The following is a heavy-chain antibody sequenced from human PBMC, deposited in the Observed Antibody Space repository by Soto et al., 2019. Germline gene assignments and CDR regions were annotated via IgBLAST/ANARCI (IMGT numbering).Heavy chain of an antibody. Sequence: QVQLVQSGAEVKKPGSSVKVSCKASGGTFSSYAISWVRQAPGQGLEWMGGIIPIFGTANYAQRFQGRVTITADESTSTAYMELSSLRSEDTAVYYCASDVFGSAAAGFRGDYWGQGTLVTVSS. V-gene: IGHV1-69*01. CDR2: IIPIFGTA. D-gene: IGHD6-13*01. CDR3: ASDVFGSAAAGFRGDY. CDR1: GGTFSSYA. J-gene: IGHJ4*02.